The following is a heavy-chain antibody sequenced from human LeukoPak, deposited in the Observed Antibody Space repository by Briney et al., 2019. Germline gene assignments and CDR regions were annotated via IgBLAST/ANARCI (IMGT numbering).Heavy chain of an antibody. J-gene: IGHJ4*02. CDR1: GYTFTGYY. CDR2: INPNSGGT. D-gene: IGHD6-6*01. Sequence: GASVTVSCKASGYTFTGYYMHWVRQAPGQGLEWMGWINPNSGGTNYAQKFQGRVTMTRDTSISTAYMELSRLRSDDTAVYYCARRSIAARRGLFDYWGQGTLVTVSS. CDR3: ARRSIAARRGLFDY. V-gene: IGHV1-2*02.